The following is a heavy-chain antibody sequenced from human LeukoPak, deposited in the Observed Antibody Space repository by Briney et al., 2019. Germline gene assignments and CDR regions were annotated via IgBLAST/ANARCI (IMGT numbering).Heavy chain of an antibody. V-gene: IGHV3-23*01. CDR1: GFTFSSYW. Sequence: GGSLRLSCAASGFTFSSYWMTWVRQAPGKGLEWVSSIDPSGGDTYYADSVKGRFTISRDNSKNTLYLQMNSLRAEDTALYFCAKRVPYSATSAYFDYWGQGTLVTVSS. CDR3: AKRVPYSATSAYFDY. J-gene: IGHJ4*02. D-gene: IGHD1-26*01. CDR2: IDPSGGDT.